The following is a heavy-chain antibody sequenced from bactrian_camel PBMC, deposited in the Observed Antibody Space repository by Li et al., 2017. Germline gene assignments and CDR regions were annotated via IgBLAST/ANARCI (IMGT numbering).Heavy chain of an antibody. CDR1: GFSYSPN. V-gene: IGHV3S53*01. J-gene: IGHJ4*01. Sequence: VQLVESGGASARTGGSLTLSCVASGFSYSPNMAWFRQAPGKAREGLASILPGGSAYYADSAKGRFSISKDNAKNTLYLQMNSLRPEDTAIYYCAAGYGRTVSVYDCEYDYWGQGTQVTVS. CDR2: ILPGGSA. D-gene: IGHD3*01. CDR3: AAGYGRTVSVYDCEYDY.